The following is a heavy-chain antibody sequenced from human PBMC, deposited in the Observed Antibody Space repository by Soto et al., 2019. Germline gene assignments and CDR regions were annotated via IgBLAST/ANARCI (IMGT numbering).Heavy chain of an antibody. CDR3: ARGPTIFGVGVDAFDI. CDR1: GFTLSSYA. D-gene: IGHD3-3*01. J-gene: IGHJ3*02. V-gene: IGHV3-23*01. Sequence: EVQMLESGGGLVQPGGSLRLSCAASGFTLSSYALSWVRQAPGKGLEWVSGISGSGDFTFDADSVRGWFTISRDNSMNTLYLQKNSMRGEDTAVYYCARGPTIFGVGVDAFDIWGQGTMVTVSS. CDR2: ISGSGDFT.